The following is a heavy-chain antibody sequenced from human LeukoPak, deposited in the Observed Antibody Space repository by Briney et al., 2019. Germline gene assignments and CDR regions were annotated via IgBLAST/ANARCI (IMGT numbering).Heavy chain of an antibody. CDR2: IYYSGST. D-gene: IGHD6-13*01. V-gene: IGHV4-61*09. CDR3: AREVAAAGTFDY. J-gene: IGHJ4*02. Sequence: SQTLSLTCTVSGGSISSGSYSWSWIRQPAGKGLEWIGYIYYSGSTNYNPSLKSRVTISVDTSKNQFSLKLSSVTAADTAVYYCAREVAAAGTFDYWGQGTLVTVSS. CDR1: GGSISSGSYS.